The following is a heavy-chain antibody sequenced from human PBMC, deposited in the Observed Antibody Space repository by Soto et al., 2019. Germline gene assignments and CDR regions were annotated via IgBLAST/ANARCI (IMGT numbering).Heavy chain of an antibody. CDR2: TYYTSKWYN. V-gene: IGHV6-1*01. Sequence: SQTLSLTCVISGDSVSSNSAAWNWIRQSPSRGLEWLARTYYTSKWYNDYAVSVKSRITINADTSKNQFSLQLNSVTPEDTAVYYCARVSITGSYSHFDYWGQGTLVTVSS. J-gene: IGHJ4*01. D-gene: IGHD1-26*01. CDR3: ARVSITGSYSHFDY. CDR1: GDSVSSNSAA.